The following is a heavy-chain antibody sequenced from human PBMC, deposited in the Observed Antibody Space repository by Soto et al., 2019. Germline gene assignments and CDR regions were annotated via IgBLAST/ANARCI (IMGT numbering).Heavy chain of an antibody. D-gene: IGHD6-19*01. CDR1: GFTFSSYE. CDR3: ALDVEGGCGSSWFDP. Sequence: GGSLRLSCAGSGFTFSSYEMNWVRQAPGKGLGWVSYISRSGAVIYYADSVKGRFTVSRDTAKNSLYLQMNSRRAEDTAVYYCALDVEGGCGSSWFDPWGQGTLVTVSS. J-gene: IGHJ5*02. V-gene: IGHV3-48*03. CDR2: ISRSGAVI.